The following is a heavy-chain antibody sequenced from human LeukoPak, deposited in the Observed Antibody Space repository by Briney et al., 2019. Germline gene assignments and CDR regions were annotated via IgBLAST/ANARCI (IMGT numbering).Heavy chain of an antibody. V-gene: IGHV3-30*18. CDR1: GFSFTMYG. CDR2: ISTDGNNE. Sequence: GGSLRLSCAACGFSFTMYGIHWVRQAPGKGLEWVAVISTDGNNEYYANSVKGRFTISRDNSKNTVYLQMTSLRTEDTAVYYCAKDQIGWAPGYVSGPLDQWGQGTLVTVSS. D-gene: IGHD2-15*01. CDR3: AKDQIGWAPGYVSGPLDQ. J-gene: IGHJ4*02.